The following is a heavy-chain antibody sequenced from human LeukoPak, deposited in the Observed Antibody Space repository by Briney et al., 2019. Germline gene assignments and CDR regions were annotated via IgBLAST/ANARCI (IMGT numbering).Heavy chain of an antibody. CDR1: GYTFTNHG. Sequence: ASVKVSCKASGYTFTNHGITWVRQAPGQGLEWMGWISAYNGNTNFAQRLQGRVTMTTDTSTTTAYMELRSLRSDDTAVYYCARDWVYCSSTSCTTFDYWGQGTLVTVSS. CDR3: ARDWVYCSSTSCTTFDY. CDR2: ISAYNGNT. D-gene: IGHD2-2*01. V-gene: IGHV1-18*01. J-gene: IGHJ4*02.